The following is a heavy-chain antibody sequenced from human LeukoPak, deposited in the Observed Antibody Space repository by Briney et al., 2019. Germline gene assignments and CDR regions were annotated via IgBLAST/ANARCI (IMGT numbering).Heavy chain of an antibody. D-gene: IGHD6-13*01. Sequence: SETLSLTCTVSGGSISSSSYYWGWIRQPPGKGLEWIGSIFYTGSAYYNPSLKSRVTISVDTSKNQFSLKLSSVTAADTAVYYCAREGAAGGDFDYWGQGTLVTVSS. CDR3: AREGAAGGDFDY. CDR1: GGSISSSSYY. CDR2: IFYTGSA. V-gene: IGHV4-39*02. J-gene: IGHJ4*02.